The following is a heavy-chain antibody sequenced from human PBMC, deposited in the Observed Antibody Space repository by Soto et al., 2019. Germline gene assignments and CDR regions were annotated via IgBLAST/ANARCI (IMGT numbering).Heavy chain of an antibody. D-gene: IGHD3-16*01. CDR1: GFTFSSFA. J-gene: IGHJ4*02. CDR2: IVGSGDTT. Sequence: EVQLLESGGGLVQPGGSLRLPCAASGFTFSSFAMSWVRQAPGKGLEWVSGIVGSGDTTYYTDSVKGRFTISRDNSKNTLYLQMTSLRAEDTAVYYCAKDAYDYIWGSFRDSWGQGTLVTVSS. V-gene: IGHV3-23*01. CDR3: AKDAYDYIWGSFRDS.